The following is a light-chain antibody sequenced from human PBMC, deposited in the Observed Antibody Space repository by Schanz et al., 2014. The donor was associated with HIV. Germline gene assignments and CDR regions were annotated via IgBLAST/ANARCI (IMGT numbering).Light chain of an antibody. V-gene: IGLV2-23*02. CDR1: SSDVGGHNL. J-gene: IGLJ3*02. CDR2: EVT. CDR3: AALDDSLSGWG. Sequence: SALTQPASVSGSPGQSITISCTGTSSDVGGHNLVSWYQQHPGKVPQLLIFEVTKRPSGVSYRFSGSKSGNTASLTISGFQSEDEADYYCAALDDSLSGWGFGGGTKLTVL.